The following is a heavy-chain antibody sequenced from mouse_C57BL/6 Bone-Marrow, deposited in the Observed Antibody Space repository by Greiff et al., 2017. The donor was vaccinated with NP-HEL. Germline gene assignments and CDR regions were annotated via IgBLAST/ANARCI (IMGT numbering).Heavy chain of an antibody. Sequence: EVQLQQSGPELVKPGASVKISCKASGYTFTDYYMNWVKQSHGKSLEWIGDINPNNGGTSYNQKFKGKATLTVDKSSSTAHMELRSLTSEDSAVYYCARPLFAYWGQGTLVTVSA. V-gene: IGHV1-26*01. J-gene: IGHJ3*01. CDR1: GYTFTDYY. CDR3: ARPLFAY. CDR2: INPNNGGT.